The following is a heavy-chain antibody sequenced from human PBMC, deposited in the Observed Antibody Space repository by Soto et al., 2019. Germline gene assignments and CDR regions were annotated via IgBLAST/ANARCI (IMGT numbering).Heavy chain of an antibody. D-gene: IGHD2-15*01. V-gene: IGHV4-59*01. J-gene: IGHJ4*02. CDR3: ALRSMAVVPEY. CDR2: LYYGRSA. CDR1: GDSISSYY. Sequence: QVQLQESGPGLVKPSETLSLTCAVSGDSISSYYCMWIRQPPRKGLESIGYLYYGRSANYNPSLKSRVSLSVVTSTNQCSLTLSSMTAADAAVYYCALRSMAVVPEYWGQGTLVTVSS.